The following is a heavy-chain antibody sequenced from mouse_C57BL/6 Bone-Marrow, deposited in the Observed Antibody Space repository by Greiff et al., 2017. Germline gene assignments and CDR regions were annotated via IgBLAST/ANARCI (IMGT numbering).Heavy chain of an antibody. Sequence: QVQLQQSGAELARPGASVKLSCKASGYTFTSYGISWVKQRPGQGLEWIGEIYPRSGNTYYNEKFKGKATLTADKSSSTAYMELRSLTSADSAVYFCARIHPLFYYYGSSPRWYFDVWGTGTTVTVSS. CDR1: GYTFTSYG. J-gene: IGHJ1*03. D-gene: IGHD1-1*01. CDR3: ARIHPLFYYYGSSPRWYFDV. CDR2: IYPRSGNT. V-gene: IGHV1-81*01.